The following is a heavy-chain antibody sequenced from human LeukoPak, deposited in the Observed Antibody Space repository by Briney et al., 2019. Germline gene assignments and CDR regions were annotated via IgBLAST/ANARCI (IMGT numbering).Heavy chain of an antibody. V-gene: IGHV3-73*01. J-gene: IGHJ4*02. D-gene: IGHD3-10*01. Sequence: GGSLRLSCAASGFTFSGCTLHWVRRASGKGLEWVGRIRSTADGYATAYAASVKGRFTISRDDSKNTAYLQMDSLKTEDTAVYYCTGNYYGSGSYADFDYWGQGTLVTVSS. CDR2: IRSTADGYAT. CDR1: GFTFSGCT. CDR3: TGNYYGSGSYADFDY.